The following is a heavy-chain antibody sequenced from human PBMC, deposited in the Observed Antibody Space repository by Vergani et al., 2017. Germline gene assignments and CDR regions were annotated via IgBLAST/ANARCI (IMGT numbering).Heavy chain of an antibody. V-gene: IGHV4-39*01. CDR3: ARTESFILRYFHWAL. Sequence: QLHLQESGPGLVKPSETLSLTCTVSGGSITSSSYYWGWIRQPPGKGLEWIGNIYHSGGAYYNPSLKGRVTISVDTSKNQFSLEVTSVTAADTAIYFFARTESFILRYFHWALWGQGTLVTGSS. J-gene: IGHJ4*02. D-gene: IGHD3-9*01. CDR2: IYHSGGA. CDR1: GGSITSSSYY.